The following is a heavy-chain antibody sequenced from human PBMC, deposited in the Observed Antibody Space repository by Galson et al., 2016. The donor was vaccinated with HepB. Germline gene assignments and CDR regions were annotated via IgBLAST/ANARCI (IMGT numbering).Heavy chain of an antibody. CDR3: AKGGDYDVWTDYFMGY. D-gene: IGHD3-3*01. V-gene: IGHV3-23*01. CDR1: GFTFTNWA. CDR2: ISDPGGST. Sequence: LRLSCAASGFTFTNWAMSWVRQAPGQGLEWVSTISDPGGSTYYADSVTGRFTISRDNSKNPLYLQMNRLRAEDTAVYYCAKGGDYDVWTDYFMGYWGQGTLVTVSS. J-gene: IGHJ4*02.